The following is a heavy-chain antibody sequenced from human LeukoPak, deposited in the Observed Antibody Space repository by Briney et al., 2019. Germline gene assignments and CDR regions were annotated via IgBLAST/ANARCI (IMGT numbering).Heavy chain of an antibody. CDR2: ISSSGSII. CDR1: GFTFSSYE. CDR3: ARSRRDGYSQTSLDY. Sequence: PGGSLRLSCAASGFTFSSYEMNWVRQAPGKGLERVSYISSSGSIIYYADSVKGRFTISRDNAKNTLYLQMNSLRAEDTAVYYCARSRRDGYSQTSLDYWGQGTLVTVSS. V-gene: IGHV3-48*03. J-gene: IGHJ4*02. D-gene: IGHD5-24*01.